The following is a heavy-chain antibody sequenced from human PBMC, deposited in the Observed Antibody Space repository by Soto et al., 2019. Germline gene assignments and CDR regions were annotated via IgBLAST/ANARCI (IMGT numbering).Heavy chain of an antibody. V-gene: IGHV4-31*03. CDR3: ARVIVVVPAANRFRTGGRAFDI. CDR2: IYYSGST. D-gene: IGHD2-2*01. J-gene: IGHJ3*02. Sequence: QVQLQESGPGLVKPSQTLSLTCTVSGGSISSGGYYWSWIRQHPGKGLEWIGYIYYSGSTYYNPSLKNRVTISVDTSKNQFALKLSSVTAADTAVYYCARVIVVVPAANRFRTGGRAFDIWGQGTMVTVSS. CDR1: GGSISSGGYY.